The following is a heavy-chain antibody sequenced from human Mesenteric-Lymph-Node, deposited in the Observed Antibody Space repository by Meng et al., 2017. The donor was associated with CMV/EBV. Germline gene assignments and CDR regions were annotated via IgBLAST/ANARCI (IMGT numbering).Heavy chain of an antibody. D-gene: IGHD2-2*01. CDR1: IRSGGYN. CDR3: ARGVIVVVPAANNILDP. J-gene: IGHJ5*02. V-gene: IGHV4-31*02. Sequence: IRSGGYNWSWSRQHPGKGLEWIGYIYYSGSTYYDPSLKSRVTISVDTSKNQFSLKLSSVTAADTAVYYCARGVIVVVPAANNILDPWGQGTLVTVSS. CDR2: IYYSGST.